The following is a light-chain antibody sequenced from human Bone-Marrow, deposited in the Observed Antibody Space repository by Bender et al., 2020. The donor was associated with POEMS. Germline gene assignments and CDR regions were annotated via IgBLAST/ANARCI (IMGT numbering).Light chain of an antibody. J-gene: IGLJ2*01. V-gene: IGLV2-14*02. CDR2: EVT. CDR3: CSYTVGTSSV. CDR1: SSDVGAYNL. Sequence: QSALTQPASVSGSPGQSITISCTGASSDVGAYNLVSWYQQHPGKAPKLLIYEVTERPSGVPDRFSGSRSGNTASLTVSGLQAEDEADYYCCSYTVGTSSVFGGGTRLTVL.